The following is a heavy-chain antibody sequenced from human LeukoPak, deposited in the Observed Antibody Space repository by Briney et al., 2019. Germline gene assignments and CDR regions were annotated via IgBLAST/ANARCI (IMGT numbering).Heavy chain of an antibody. CDR2: INPNSGGT. Sequence: ASVKVSCKASGYTFTGYYMHWVRQAPGQGLEWMGWINPNSGGTNYAQKFQGRVTMTRDTSISTAYMELSSLRSEDTAVYYCATSPEMATISWGQGTLVTVSS. CDR3: ATSPEMATIS. CDR1: GYTFTGYY. D-gene: IGHD5-24*01. J-gene: IGHJ4*02. V-gene: IGHV1-2*02.